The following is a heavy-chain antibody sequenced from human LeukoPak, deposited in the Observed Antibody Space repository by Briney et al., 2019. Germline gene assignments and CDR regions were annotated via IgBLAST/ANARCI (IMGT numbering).Heavy chain of an antibody. J-gene: IGHJ6*03. Sequence: GGSLRLSCTVSGFTVSSNSMSWVRQAPGKGLEWVSFIYSDNTHYSDSVKGRFTISRDNSKNTLYLQMNSLRAEDTAVYYCAKLSSSSQTYYYYYMDVWGKGTTVTVSS. CDR2: IYSDNT. CDR3: AKLSSSSQTYYYYYMDV. CDR1: GFTVSSNS. V-gene: IGHV3-53*01. D-gene: IGHD6-6*01.